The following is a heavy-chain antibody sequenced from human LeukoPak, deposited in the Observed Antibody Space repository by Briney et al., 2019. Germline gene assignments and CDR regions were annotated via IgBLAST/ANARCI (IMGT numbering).Heavy chain of an antibody. V-gene: IGHV4-39*07. Sequence: SETLSLPCTVSVGHISSYCWGWIRHPPGEGREWIGCIYYGGSTYYNPSLKSRVSISVDTSKNQFSLKVSSVTAADTAVYYCARDAGHQLSRRNYYAMDVWGQGTAVTVSS. CDR1: VGHISSYC. CDR3: ARDAGHQLSRRNYYAMDV. CDR2: IYYGGST. J-gene: IGHJ6*02. D-gene: IGHD2-2*01.